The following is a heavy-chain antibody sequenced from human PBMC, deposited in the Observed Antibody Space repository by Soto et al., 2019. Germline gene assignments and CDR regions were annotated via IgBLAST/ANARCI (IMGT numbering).Heavy chain of an antibody. Sequence: PGGSLRLSCAASGFTFSSYWMHWVRQAPGKGLVWVSRINSDGSSTSYADSVKGRFTISRDNAKNTLYLQMNSLRAEDTAVYYCARRGYDFWSGYYPHFDYWGQGTLVTVSS. CDR1: GFTFSSYW. V-gene: IGHV3-74*01. CDR3: ARRGYDFWSGYYPHFDY. D-gene: IGHD3-3*01. CDR2: INSDGSST. J-gene: IGHJ4*02.